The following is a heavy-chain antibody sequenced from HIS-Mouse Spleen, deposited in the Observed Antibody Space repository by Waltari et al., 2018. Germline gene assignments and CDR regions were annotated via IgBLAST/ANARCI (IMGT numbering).Heavy chain of an antibody. D-gene: IGHD6-13*01. CDR2: IYYSGST. J-gene: IGHJ2*01. CDR1: GGSISISSYY. CDR3: AREIPYSSSWYDWYFDL. V-gene: IGHV4-39*07. Sequence: QLQLQESGPGLVKPSETLSLTCTVSGGSISISSYYWGWIRQPPGKGLEGIGSIYYSGSTYYTPSLKGRVTISVDTSKNQFSLKLSSVTAADTAVYYCAREIPYSSSWYDWYFDLWGRGTLVTVSS.